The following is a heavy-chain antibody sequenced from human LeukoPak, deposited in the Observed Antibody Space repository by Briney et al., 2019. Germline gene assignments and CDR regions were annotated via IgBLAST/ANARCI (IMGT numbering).Heavy chain of an antibody. CDR3: AKRPKYGNSWCDF. D-gene: IGHD6-13*01. CDR2: LSGSGSST. CDR1: GFTFNNFA. Sequence: GGSLRLSCAASGFTFNNFAMSWVRQAPGKGLDWVSGLSGSGSSTYYADSVKGRFTISRDSSNSTLYLQMNSLRAEDTAVYYCAKRPKYGNSWCDFWVQGTLVTVCS. V-gene: IGHV3-23*01. J-gene: IGHJ4*02.